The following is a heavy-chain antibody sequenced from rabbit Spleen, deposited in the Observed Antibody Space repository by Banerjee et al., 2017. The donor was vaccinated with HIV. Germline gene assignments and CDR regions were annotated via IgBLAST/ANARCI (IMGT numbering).Heavy chain of an antibody. J-gene: IGHJ4*01. CDR2: IDTGSSGFT. V-gene: IGHV1S45*01. CDR1: GFSFNSGYD. D-gene: IGHD2-1*01. CDR3: ARCVNGDDWDL. Sequence: QEQLVESGGGLVQPEGSLTLTCTASGFSFNSGYDMCWVRQAPGKGLEWIACIDTGSSGFTYFASWAKGRFTISKTASPTVTLQMTSLTAADTATYFCARCVNGDDWDLWGQGTLVTVS.